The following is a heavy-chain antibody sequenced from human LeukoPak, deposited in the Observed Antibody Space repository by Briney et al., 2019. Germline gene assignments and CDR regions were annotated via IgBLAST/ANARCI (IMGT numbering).Heavy chain of an antibody. V-gene: IGHV1-18*01. Sequence: ASVTVSCKASGYTFTSYGISWVRQAPGPGIEWMGWISAYNGNTNYAQKLQGRVTMTTDTSTSTAYIELRSLRSDDTAVYYCARGVGYSYGYRVAYYYFDYWGQGTLVTVSS. CDR3: ARGVGYSYGYRVAYYYFDY. CDR2: ISAYNGNT. D-gene: IGHD5-18*01. CDR1: GYTFTSYG. J-gene: IGHJ4*02.